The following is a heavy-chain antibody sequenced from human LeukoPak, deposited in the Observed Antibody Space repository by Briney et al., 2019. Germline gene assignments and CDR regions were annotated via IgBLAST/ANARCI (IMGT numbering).Heavy chain of an antibody. CDR1: GYTFTSYG. CDR2: ISAYNGNT. V-gene: IGHV1-18*01. J-gene: IGHJ3*02. CDR3: ARVDRELYYGSGSYYAFDI. D-gene: IGHD3-10*01. Sequence: ASVKVSCKVSGYTFTSYGISWVRQAPGQGLEWMGWISAYNGNTNYAQKLQGRVTMTTDTSTSTAYMELRSLRSDDTAVYYCARVDRELYYGSGSYYAFDIWGQGTMVTVSS.